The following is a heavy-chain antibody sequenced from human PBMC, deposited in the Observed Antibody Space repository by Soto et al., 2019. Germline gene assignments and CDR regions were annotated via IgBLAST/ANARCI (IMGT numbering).Heavy chain of an antibody. V-gene: IGHV3-23*01. D-gene: IGHD5-18*01. CDR1: QFTFSNYG. CDR2: ISGSGGST. Sequence: EVRLLESGGGLVQRGGSLRLSCAASQFTFSNYGMNWVRQAPGKGLEWVSGISGSGGSTYYADSVKGRFTISRDDSKNTLYLQMNSLRVEDTAVYYCAKPLDGYSYGYAVYIWGQGTMVTVSS. CDR3: AKPLDGYSYGYAVYI. J-gene: IGHJ3*02.